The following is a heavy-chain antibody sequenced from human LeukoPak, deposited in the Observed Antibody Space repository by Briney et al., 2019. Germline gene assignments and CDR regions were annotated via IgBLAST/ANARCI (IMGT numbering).Heavy chain of an antibody. V-gene: IGHV4-31*03. CDR2: IYYSGST. CDR1: GGSISSGGYY. J-gene: IGHJ6*03. D-gene: IGHD2-2*01. Sequence: SETLSLTCTVSGGSISSGGYYWSWIRQHPGKGLEWIGYIYYSGSTYYNPSLKSRVTISVDTSKNQFSLKLSSVTAADTAVYYCARVRSTNYYYYYYMDVWGKGTTVTVSS. CDR3: ARVRSTNYYYYYYMDV.